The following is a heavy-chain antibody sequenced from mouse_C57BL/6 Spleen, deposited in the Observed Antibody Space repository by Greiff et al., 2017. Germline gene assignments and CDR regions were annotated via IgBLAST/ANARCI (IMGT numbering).Heavy chain of an antibody. D-gene: IGHD1-1*01. V-gene: IGHV1-52*01. CDR1: GYTFTSYW. CDR2: IYPSDSET. J-gene: IGHJ1*03. CDR3: ARLDYYGSSYRYFDV. Sequence: QVQLQQPGAELVRPGSSVKLSCKASGYTFTSYWMHWVKQRPIQGLEWIGNIYPSDSETHYNQKFKDKATLTVDKSSSTAYMQLSSLTSEDSAVYYCARLDYYGSSYRYFDVWGKGTTVTVSS.